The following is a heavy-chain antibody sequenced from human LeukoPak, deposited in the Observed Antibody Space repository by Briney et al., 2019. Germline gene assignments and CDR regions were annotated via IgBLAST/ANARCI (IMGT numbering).Heavy chain of an antibody. V-gene: IGHV3-9*01. CDR3: ARSEQGVRTYFDY. Sequence: GRSLRLSCAASGFTFDDYAMHWVRQAPGKGLEWVSGISWNSGSIGYADSVKGRFTISRDNSKNTLYLQMNSLRVEDTAVYYCARSEQGVRTYFDYWGQGALVTVSS. D-gene: IGHD6-13*01. CDR2: ISWNSGSI. CDR1: GFTFDDYA. J-gene: IGHJ4*02.